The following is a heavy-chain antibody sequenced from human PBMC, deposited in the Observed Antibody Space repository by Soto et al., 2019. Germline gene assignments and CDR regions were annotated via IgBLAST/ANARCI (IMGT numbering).Heavy chain of an antibody. CDR1: GYYITNAYM. CDR2: ISHTGNT. J-gene: IGHJ4*02. Sequence: KPSETLSLTCDVSGYYITNAYMWGWIRQPPGKGLEWLGAISHTGNTYYNPSVKSRDTISRDASKNQFSLTLISVSAADTAVYYCARGVDYWGQGTQVTVSS. CDR3: ARGVDY. V-gene: IGHV4-38-2*01.